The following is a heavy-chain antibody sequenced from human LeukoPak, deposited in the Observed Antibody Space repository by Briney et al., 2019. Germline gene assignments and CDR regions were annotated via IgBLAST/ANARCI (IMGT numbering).Heavy chain of an antibody. CDR1: GYTFTSNY. CDR3: ARDLATVTDY. CDR2: ISPSGGST. D-gene: IGHD4-17*01. V-gene: IGHV1-46*01. J-gene: IGHJ4*02. Sequence: ASVKVSCKAFGYTFTSNYMHWVRQAPGQGPEWMGVISPSGGSTTYAQKFQGRVTLTRDMSTSTDYLELSSLRSEDTAVYYCARDLATVTDYWGQGTLVTVSS.